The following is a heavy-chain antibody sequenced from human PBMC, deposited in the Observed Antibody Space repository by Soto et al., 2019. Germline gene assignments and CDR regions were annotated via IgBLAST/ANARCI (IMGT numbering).Heavy chain of an antibody. D-gene: IGHD6-6*01. CDR2: IYYGGST. J-gene: IGHJ5*02. V-gene: IGHV4-31*03. Sequence: QVQLQESGPGLVKPSQTLSLTCTVSGGSISSGGYYWSWIRQHPGKGLEWIGYIYYGGSTYYNPALKSRVTISVDSSKNQFSLKLSSVTAADTAVYYCAGGGSIAARRNWFDPWGQGTLVTVSS. CDR3: AGGGSIAARRNWFDP. CDR1: GGSISSGGYY.